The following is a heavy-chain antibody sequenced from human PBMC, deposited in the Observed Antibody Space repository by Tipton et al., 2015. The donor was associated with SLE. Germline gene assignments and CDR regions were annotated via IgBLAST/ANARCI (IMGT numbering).Heavy chain of an antibody. CDR2: IYYSGST. CDR3: AGESMHNFDY. CDR1: GGSISSYY. Sequence: TLSLTCNVSGGSISSYYWSWIRQPPGKGLEWIGYIYYSGSTKYNPSLKSRVTISVDTSKNQFSLKLSSVTAADTAVYYCAGESMHNFDYWGQGTLVTVSS. J-gene: IGHJ4*02. D-gene: IGHD2-8*01. V-gene: IGHV4-59*01.